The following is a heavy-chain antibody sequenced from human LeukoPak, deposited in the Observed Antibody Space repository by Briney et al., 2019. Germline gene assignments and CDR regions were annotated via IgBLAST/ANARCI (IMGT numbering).Heavy chain of an antibody. V-gene: IGHV4-61*02. J-gene: IGHJ3*02. Sequence: PSETLSLTCTVSGVSITGGSYFLSWIRQPAGKTLEWIGRIYTSGGTIYNPSLKSRVTISIDKSKNQFSLNLSSVTAADTAMYYCARYYYYDRKGGIWGQGTMVTVSS. CDR2: IYTSGGT. D-gene: IGHD3-16*01. CDR3: ARYYYYDRKGGI. CDR1: GVSITGGSYF.